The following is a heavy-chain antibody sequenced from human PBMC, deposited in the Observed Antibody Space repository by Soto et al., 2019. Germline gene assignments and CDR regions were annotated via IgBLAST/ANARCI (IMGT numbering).Heavy chain of an antibody. V-gene: IGHV4-31*03. J-gene: IGHJ4*02. CDR2: IYYSGST. D-gene: IGHD5-12*01. CDR1: GGSISSGGYY. Sequence: QVQLQESGPGLVKPSQTLSLTCTVSGGSISSGGYYWSWIRQHPGKGLEWIGYIYYSGSTYYNPSLQSRVTISVDTSKNQFSLKLSSVTAADTAVYYCAREINSGYELRYFDYWGQGTLVTVSS. CDR3: AREINSGYELRYFDY.